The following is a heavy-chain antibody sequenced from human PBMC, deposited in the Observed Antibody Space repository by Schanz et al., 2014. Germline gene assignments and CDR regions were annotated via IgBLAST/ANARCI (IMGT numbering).Heavy chain of an antibody. CDR3: ARESPFGGDCFSH. V-gene: IGHV3-30*01. CDR2: ISNDGSDE. Sequence: VEEGETGGGVVQPGRSVRLSCAASGFTFSRYSLHWVRPSPGKLLEWVAVISNDGSDEHYADSVKGRFTISRDNSKNTLYLQMNSLRAEDTAVYYCARESPFGGDCFSHWGQGTLVTVSS. CDR1: GFTFSRYS. J-gene: IGHJ4*02. D-gene: IGHD2-21*01.